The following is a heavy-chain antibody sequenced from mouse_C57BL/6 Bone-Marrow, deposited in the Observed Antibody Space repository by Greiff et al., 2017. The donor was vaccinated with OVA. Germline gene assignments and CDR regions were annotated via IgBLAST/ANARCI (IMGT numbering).Heavy chain of an antibody. D-gene: IGHD1-1*01. V-gene: IGHV1-64*01. J-gene: IGHJ2*01. CDR2: IHPNSGST. CDR3: ARSGFISTGLDCFDY. Sequence: QVQLQQPGAELVKPGASVKLSCKASGYTFTSYWMHWVKQRPGQGLEWIGMIHPNSGSTNYNEKFKSKATLTVDKSSSTAYMQLSSLTSEDSAVYYCARSGFISTGLDCFDYWGQGTTLTVSA. CDR1: GYTFTSYW.